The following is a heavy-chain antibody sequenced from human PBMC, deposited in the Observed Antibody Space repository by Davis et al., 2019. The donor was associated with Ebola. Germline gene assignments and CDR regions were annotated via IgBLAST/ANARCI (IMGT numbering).Heavy chain of an antibody. D-gene: IGHD6-19*01. V-gene: IGHV3-21*01. CDR3: ARGRAVAGTAHDY. J-gene: IGHJ4*02. CDR1: GFTFSSYS. CDR2: ISSSSSYI. Sequence: PGGSLRLSCAASGFTFSSYSMNWVRQAPGKGLEWVSSISSSSSYIYYADSVKGRFTISRDNAKNSLYLQMNSLRAEDTAVYYCARGRAVAGTAHDYWGQGTLVTVSS.